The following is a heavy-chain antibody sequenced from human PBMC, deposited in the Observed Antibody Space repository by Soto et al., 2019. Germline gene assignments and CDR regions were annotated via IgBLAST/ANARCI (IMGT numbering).Heavy chain of an antibody. V-gene: IGHV4-30-4*01. Sequence: SETLSLTCTVSGGSISSGDYYWSWIRQPPGKGLEWIGYIYYSGSTYYNPSLKSRVTISVDTSKNQFSLKLSSVTAADTAVYYCASQYYDSSGYYDYWGPGTLGTVSS. CDR1: GGSISSGDYY. D-gene: IGHD3-22*01. J-gene: IGHJ4*02. CDR3: ASQYYDSSGYYDY. CDR2: IYYSGST.